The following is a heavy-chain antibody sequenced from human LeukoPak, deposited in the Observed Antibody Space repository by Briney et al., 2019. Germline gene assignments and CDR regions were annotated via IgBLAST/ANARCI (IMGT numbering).Heavy chain of an antibody. CDR2: IFYSGGP. V-gene: IGHV4-59*08. CDR3: GRHRSAMATFDS. Sequence: SETLSLTCTVSGGSISPYYWSWILQPPGKGLEWIGYIFYSGGPRYNPSLKSRVTMSVDTYANQFSLRLTSVTAADTAVYYCGRHRSAMATFDSWGQGILVTVSS. J-gene: IGHJ4*02. CDR1: GGSISPYY. D-gene: IGHD2-2*01.